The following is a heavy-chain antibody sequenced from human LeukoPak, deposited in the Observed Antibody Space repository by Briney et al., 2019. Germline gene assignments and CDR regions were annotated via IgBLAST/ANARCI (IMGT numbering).Heavy chain of an antibody. D-gene: IGHD2-2*01. V-gene: IGHV4-34*01. CDR1: GGSFSGYY. CDR3: ARDRKILCSSTSCYRVMVEFDI. J-gene: IGHJ3*02. CDR2: INHSGST. Sequence: SETLSLTCAVYGGSFSGYYWSWIRQPPGKGLEWIGEINHSGSTNYNPSLKSRVTISVDTSKNQFSLKLSSVTAADTAVYYCARDRKILCSSTSCYRVMVEFDIWGQGTMVTVSS.